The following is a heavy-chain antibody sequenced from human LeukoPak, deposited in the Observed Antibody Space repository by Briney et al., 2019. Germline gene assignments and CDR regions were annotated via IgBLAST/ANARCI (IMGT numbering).Heavy chain of an antibody. Sequence: KPSETLSRTCTVSGGSISSYYWSWIRQPPGKGLEWIGYIFYTGSTNYNPSLQSRVTISVDTSKNQFSLKLNSVTAADTAVYYCARVGDWNDLVYWGQGTLVTVSS. CDR2: IFYTGST. J-gene: IGHJ4*02. CDR1: GGSISSYY. V-gene: IGHV4-59*01. D-gene: IGHD1-1*01. CDR3: ARVGDWNDLVY.